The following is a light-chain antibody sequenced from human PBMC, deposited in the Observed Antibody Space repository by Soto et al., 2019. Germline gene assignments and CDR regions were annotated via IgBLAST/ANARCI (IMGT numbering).Light chain of an antibody. Sequence: DIQMTQSPSSLSASVGDRATITCRASQGITYYLAWFQQKPGKAPKSLIYGASSLQSGVPSRFNGSGFGTDVSLTLSSLQTEDIATYYCNKYDSYPRTFGPGTKVEIK. J-gene: IGKJ3*01. CDR1: QGITYY. CDR3: NKYDSYPRT. V-gene: IGKV1-16*01. CDR2: GAS.